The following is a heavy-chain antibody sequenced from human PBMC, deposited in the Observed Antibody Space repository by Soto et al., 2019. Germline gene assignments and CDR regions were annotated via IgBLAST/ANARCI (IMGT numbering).Heavy chain of an antibody. D-gene: IGHD4-17*01. CDR3: AKDAVSGDGIWLLDS. CDR1: GFTFSNYA. CDR2: LLRSGSTT. Sequence: SLILSCAASGFTFSNYAMTWARQAPGKGLEWVSSLLRSGSTTYYADSVKGRFTISSDKSANSLYLQMDSLRAEDTAVYYCAKDAVSGDGIWLLDSWGQGTVVTVSS. V-gene: IGHV3-23*01. J-gene: IGHJ4*02.